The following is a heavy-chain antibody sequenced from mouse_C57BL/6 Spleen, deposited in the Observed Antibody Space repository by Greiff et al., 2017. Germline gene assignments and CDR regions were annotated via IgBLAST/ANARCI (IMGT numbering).Heavy chain of an antibody. CDR1: GSTFPSYW. CDR2: IYPGSGST. CDR3: ARRYYGSSYFDY. J-gene: IGHJ2*01. V-gene: IGHV1-55*01. Sequence: VQLQQPGAGLLKPGASVKMSCKASGSTFPSYWLTWVKQRPGQGLEWIGDIYPGSGSTNYNEKFKSKATLTVDTSSSTAYMQLSSLTSEDSAVYYCARRYYGSSYFDYWGQGTTLTVSS. D-gene: IGHD1-1*01.